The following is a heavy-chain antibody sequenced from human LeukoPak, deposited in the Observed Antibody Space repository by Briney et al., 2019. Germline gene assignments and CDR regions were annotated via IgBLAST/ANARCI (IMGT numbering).Heavy chain of an antibody. V-gene: IGHV3-9*01. CDR1: GFTFDDYV. D-gene: IGHD6-19*01. Sequence: GRSLRLSCAASGFTFDDYVMHWVRQAPGKGLEWVSSISWNSNSIGYAGSVKGRFTISRDNAKNSLYLQMTSLRVEDTALYHCATGIAVAGNDAFDIWGQGTMVTVSS. CDR2: ISWNSNSI. CDR3: ATGIAVAGNDAFDI. J-gene: IGHJ3*02.